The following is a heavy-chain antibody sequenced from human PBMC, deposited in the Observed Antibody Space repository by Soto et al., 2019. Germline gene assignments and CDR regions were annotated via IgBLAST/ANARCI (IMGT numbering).Heavy chain of an antibody. D-gene: IGHD3-9*01. CDR3: ARNNYDILTGFYYYGMDV. Sequence: SETLSLTCTVSGGSISSYYWSWIRQPPGKGLEWIGYIYYSGSTNYNPSLKSRVTISVDTSKNQFSLKLSSVTAADTAVYYCARNNYDILTGFYYYGMDVWGQGTTVTASS. CDR2: IYYSGST. CDR1: GGSISSYY. J-gene: IGHJ6*02. V-gene: IGHV4-59*01.